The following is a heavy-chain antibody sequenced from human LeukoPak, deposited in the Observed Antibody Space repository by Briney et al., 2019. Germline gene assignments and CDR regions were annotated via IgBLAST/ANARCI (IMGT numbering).Heavy chain of an antibody. J-gene: IGHJ5*02. D-gene: IGHD4-17*01. CDR2: MNPNSGNT. CDR1: GYTFTSYD. CDR3: AGNRRVTTGANWFDP. Sequence: ASVKVSCKTSGYTFTSYDINWVRQATGQGLEWMGWMNPNSGNTGYAQKFQGKVTMTRNTSISTAYMELSSLRSEDTAVYYCAGNRRVTTGANWFDPWGQGTLVTVSS. V-gene: IGHV1-8*01.